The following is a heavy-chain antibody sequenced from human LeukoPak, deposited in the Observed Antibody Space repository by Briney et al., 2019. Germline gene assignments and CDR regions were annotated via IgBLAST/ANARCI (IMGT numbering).Heavy chain of an antibody. Sequence: GGSLRLSCAASRFTFSSYAMSWVRQAPGKGLEWVSAISGSGGSTYYADSVKGRFTISRDNAKNSLYLQMNSLRVEDTAVYYCARAPTFSGWFDYWGQGTLVTVSS. CDR2: ISGSGGST. CDR3: ARAPTFSGWFDY. D-gene: IGHD6-19*01. V-gene: IGHV3-23*01. CDR1: RFTFSSYA. J-gene: IGHJ4*02.